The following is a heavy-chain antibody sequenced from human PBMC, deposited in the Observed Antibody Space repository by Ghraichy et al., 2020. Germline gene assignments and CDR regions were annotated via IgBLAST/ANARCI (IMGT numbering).Heavy chain of an antibody. Sequence: SETLSLTCSVSGGSITNTYYYWAWIRQPPGKGLEWIGSLYFDGATYYNLSLSSRVFISVDTSKNLFSLKLTSVTTKDTAVYFCAKGKRFNLNPEAFDSWGQGALVTVSS. CDR2: LYFDGAT. CDR1: GGSITNTYYY. V-gene: IGHV4-39*01. D-gene: IGHD1-20*01. J-gene: IGHJ4*02. CDR3: AKGKRFNLNPEAFDS.